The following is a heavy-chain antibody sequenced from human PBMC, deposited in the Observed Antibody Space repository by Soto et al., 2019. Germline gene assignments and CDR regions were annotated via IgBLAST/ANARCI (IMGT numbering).Heavy chain of an antibody. D-gene: IGHD1-7*01. CDR2: ISSNGGTT. Sequence: EVQLAESGGGMVQPGGSLRLSCVASGFTFSSYDMHWVRRAPGKGLENVSSISSNGGTTYYGNSVKGRFTISRDNSKNTLYLQMGSLRAEDMAVYYCVRRVSGNYDYWGQGTLVTVSS. CDR3: VRRVSGNYDY. V-gene: IGHV3-64*01. J-gene: IGHJ4*02. CDR1: GFTFSSYD.